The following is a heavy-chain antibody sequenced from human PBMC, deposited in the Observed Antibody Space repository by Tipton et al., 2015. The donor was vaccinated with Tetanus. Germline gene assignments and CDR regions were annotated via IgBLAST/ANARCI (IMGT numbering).Heavy chain of an antibody. CDR2: IYYSEST. V-gene: IGHV4-31*03. D-gene: IGHD1-26*01. CDR1: GGSISSGSYY. J-gene: IGHJ2*01. Sequence: TLSLTCTVSGGSISSGSYYWSWIRQHPGKGLEWIGDIYYSESTNYNPSLKSRVTISVDTSKNQFSLKLSSVTAADTAVSECARAPRSGARRWDSVNSWARRPLVT. CDR3: ARAPRSGARRWDSVNS.